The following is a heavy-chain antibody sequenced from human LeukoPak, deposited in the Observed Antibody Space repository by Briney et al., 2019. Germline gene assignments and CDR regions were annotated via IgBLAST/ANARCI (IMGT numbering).Heavy chain of an antibody. Sequence: GGSLRLSCAASGFTFSTFDMSWVRQAPGKGPQWVSTISGAGGTTLFADSVKGRFSISRDNSNNKVFLRMNSLRVEDTAVYYCAKASDFDSSGFPIDVFDFWGQGLLVSVAS. V-gene: IGHV3-23*01. CDR1: GFTFSTFD. CDR2: ISGAGGTT. CDR3: AKASDFDSSGFPIDVFDF. J-gene: IGHJ4*02. D-gene: IGHD3-22*01.